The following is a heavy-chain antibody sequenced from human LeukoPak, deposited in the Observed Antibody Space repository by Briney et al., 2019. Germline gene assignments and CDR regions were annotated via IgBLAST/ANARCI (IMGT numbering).Heavy chain of an antibody. V-gene: IGHV3-21*01. D-gene: IGHD3-22*01. J-gene: IGHJ3*02. Sequence: GGSLRLSCAASGFTFSSYALSWVRQAPGKGLEWVSSISSSSSYIYYADSVKGRFTISRDNAKNSLYLQMNSLRAEDTAVYYCARVLLGYYYDSPHAFDIWGQGTMVTVSS. CDR2: ISSSSSYI. CDR3: ARVLLGYYYDSPHAFDI. CDR1: GFTFSSYA.